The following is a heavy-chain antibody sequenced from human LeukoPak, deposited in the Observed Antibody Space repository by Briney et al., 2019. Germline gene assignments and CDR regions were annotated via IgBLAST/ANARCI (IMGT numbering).Heavy chain of an antibody. CDR3: ARGGIAVASAFDI. J-gene: IGHJ3*02. CDR1: GGTFSSYA. CDR2: IIPIFGTA. Sequence: SVKVSCKASGGTFSSYAISWVRQAPGQGLEWMGGIIPIFGTANYAQKFQGRVTITADESTSTAYMELSSLRSEDTAVYYCARGGIAVASAFDIWGQGTMVNVSS. V-gene: IGHV1-69*01. D-gene: IGHD6-19*01.